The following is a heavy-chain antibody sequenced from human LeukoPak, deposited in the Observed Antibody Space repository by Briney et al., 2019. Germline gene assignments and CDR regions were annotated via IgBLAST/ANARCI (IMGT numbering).Heavy chain of an antibody. CDR1: GASVSTTTCL. V-gene: IGHV4-39*07. CDR2: ISYTGSS. J-gene: IGHJ4*02. Sequence: SETLSLTCVVSGASVSTTTCLWGWVRQTPGKGLEWIGSISYTGSSYYNPSLNSRVTMSLDPAKNHFSLRMTSLTAADTAVYYSVRDLGVGGSWPLEFWGPGTVVIVYS. CDR3: VRDLGVGGSWPLEF. D-gene: IGHD2-15*01.